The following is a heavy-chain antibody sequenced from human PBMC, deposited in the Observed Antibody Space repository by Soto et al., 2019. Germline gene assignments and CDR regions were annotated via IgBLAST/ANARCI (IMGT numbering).Heavy chain of an antibody. V-gene: IGHV1-46*01. CDR2: INPSGGTI. D-gene: IGHD1-26*01. CDR1: GYTFTSYF. J-gene: IGHJ3*02. CDR3: AIEKVGATSVHVFDI. Sequence: VSCKASGYTFTSYFVHWVRQAPGQGLEWMGIINPSGGTISYAEKFQGRVTMTRDTSTSTVYMELTSLTSEDTALYYCAIEKVGATSVHVFDIWGQGTMVTVSS.